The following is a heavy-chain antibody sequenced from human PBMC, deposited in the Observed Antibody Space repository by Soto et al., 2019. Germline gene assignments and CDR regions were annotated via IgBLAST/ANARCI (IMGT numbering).Heavy chain of an antibody. CDR3: AREDSGYDSYYYYGMDV. Sequence: VSLTCTVSGGSISSGSYYWSWIRQHPGKGLEWIGGIYSSGNTYYNPSLKSRVSISVDTSKNQFSLKLSSVTAADTAVYYCAREDSGYDSYYYYGMDVWGQGTTVTVSS. J-gene: IGHJ6*02. D-gene: IGHD5-12*01. CDR2: IYSSGNT. V-gene: IGHV4-31*03. CDR1: GGSISSGSYY.